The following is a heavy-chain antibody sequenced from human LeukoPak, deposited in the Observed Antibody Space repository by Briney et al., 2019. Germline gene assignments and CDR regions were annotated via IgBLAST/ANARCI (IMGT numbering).Heavy chain of an antibody. Sequence: PGGSLRLSCAASGFTFSSYSMNWVRQAPGKGLEWVSSISRSSSYIYYADSVKGRFTISRDNAKNSLYLQMNSLRAEDTAVYYCARDGGHYGGNSFDYWGQGTLVTVSS. CDR2: ISRSSSYI. D-gene: IGHD4-23*01. CDR1: GFTFSSYS. V-gene: IGHV3-21*01. CDR3: ARDGGHYGGNSFDY. J-gene: IGHJ4*02.